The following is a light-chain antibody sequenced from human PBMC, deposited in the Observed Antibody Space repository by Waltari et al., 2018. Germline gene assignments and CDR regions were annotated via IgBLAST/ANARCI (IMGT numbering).Light chain of an antibody. CDR1: QSISSY. Sequence: DIQMTQSPSSLSASVGDRATITCRASQSISSYLNWYQQKPGKAPKPLIYAASSLQSGVSSRFSGSGSGTDFTFTISSLQPEDVATYYCQQNGHPPLTFGGGTKVEIK. CDR2: AAS. V-gene: IGKV1-39*01. CDR3: QQNGHPPLT. J-gene: IGKJ4*01.